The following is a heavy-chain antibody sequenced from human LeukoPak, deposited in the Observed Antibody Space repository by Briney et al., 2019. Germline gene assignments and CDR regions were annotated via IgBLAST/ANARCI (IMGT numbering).Heavy chain of an antibody. D-gene: IGHD3-10*01. CDR1: GYTFTSYY. V-gene: IGHV1-46*01. J-gene: IGHJ5*02. Sequence: ASVKVSCKASGYTFTSYYMHWVRQAPRQGLEWMGIINPSGGSTSYAQKFQDRVTMTRDTSTSTVYMELTSLRSEDTAVYYCARDGNYYGSGSYYNWFDPWGQGTLVTVSS. CDR2: INPSGGST. CDR3: ARDGNYYGSGSYYNWFDP.